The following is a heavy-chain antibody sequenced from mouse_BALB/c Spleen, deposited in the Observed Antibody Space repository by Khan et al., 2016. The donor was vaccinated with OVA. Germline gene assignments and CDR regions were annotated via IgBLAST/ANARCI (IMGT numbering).Heavy chain of an antibody. D-gene: IGHD1-1*01. V-gene: IGHV1-7*01. CDR3: ARRGLRWDFDD. CDR1: GYTFINYW. CDR2: INPSTGYT. Sequence: VQLQQSGAELAKPGASVKMSCKASGYTFINYWILWIKQRPGQGLEWIGYINPSTGYTEYNQNFKDKATLTADISSSTAYMQLSSLKSEDSAVYYCARRGLRWDFDDWGQGTTLTVSS. J-gene: IGHJ2*01.